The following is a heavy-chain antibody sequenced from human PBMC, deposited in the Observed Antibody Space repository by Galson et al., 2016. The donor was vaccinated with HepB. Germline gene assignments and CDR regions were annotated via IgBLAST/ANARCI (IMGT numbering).Heavy chain of an antibody. CDR3: ARNSSSWYADY. D-gene: IGHD6-13*01. CDR2: ISSYNGYT. CDR1: GYTFTSYG. Sequence: QSGAEVKKPGASVKVSCKASGYTFTSYGISWVRQAPGQGLEWMGWISSYNGYTTYAQKLQGRVTMTTETSTSTACMELRSLRSDDTAVYYCARNSSSWYADYWGQGTLVTVSS. V-gene: IGHV1-18*01. J-gene: IGHJ4*02.